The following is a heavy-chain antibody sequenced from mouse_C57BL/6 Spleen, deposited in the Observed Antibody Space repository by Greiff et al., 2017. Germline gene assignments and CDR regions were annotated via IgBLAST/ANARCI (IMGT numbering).Heavy chain of an antibody. Sequence: QVQLQQPGAELVRPGSSVKLSCKASGYTFTSYWMHWVKQRPIQGLEWIGNIDPSDSETHYNQKFKDKATLTVDKSSSTAYMQRSSLTSEDSAVYYCAREGYYDYDAAWFAYWGQGTLVTVSA. CDR2: IDPSDSET. V-gene: IGHV1-52*01. CDR3: AREGYYDYDAAWFAY. D-gene: IGHD2-4*01. J-gene: IGHJ3*01. CDR1: GYTFTSYW.